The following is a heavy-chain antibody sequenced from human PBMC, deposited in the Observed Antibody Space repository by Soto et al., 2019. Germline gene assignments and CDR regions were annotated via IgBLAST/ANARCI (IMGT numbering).Heavy chain of an antibody. CDR2: IYPGDSDT. V-gene: IGHV5-51*01. CDR3: AGGGVRGVITRTRDYYGMDV. D-gene: IGHD3-10*01. CDR1: GYSFTKYW. J-gene: IGHJ6*02. Sequence: PGESLKISCKGSGYSFTKYWIGWVRQMPGKGLEWMAIIYPGDSDTRYSPSFQGQVTISADKSISTAYLQWSSLKASDTAMYYCAGGGVRGVITRTRDYYGMDVWGQGTTVTVSS.